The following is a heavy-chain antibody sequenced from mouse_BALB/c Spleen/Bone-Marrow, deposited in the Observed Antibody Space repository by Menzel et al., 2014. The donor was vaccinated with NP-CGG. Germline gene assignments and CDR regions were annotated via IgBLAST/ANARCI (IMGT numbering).Heavy chain of an antibody. CDR1: GFTFSSYG. Sequence: VQLKDSGGGLVQPGGSLKLSCAASGFTFSSYGMSWVRQTPDKRLELVATINSNGGSTYYPDSVKGRFTISRDNAKNTLYLQMSSLKSEDTAMYYCARDCYGSSDYWGQGTTLTVSS. CDR3: ARDCYGSSDY. V-gene: IGHV5-6-3*01. J-gene: IGHJ2*01. D-gene: IGHD1-1*01. CDR2: INSNGGST.